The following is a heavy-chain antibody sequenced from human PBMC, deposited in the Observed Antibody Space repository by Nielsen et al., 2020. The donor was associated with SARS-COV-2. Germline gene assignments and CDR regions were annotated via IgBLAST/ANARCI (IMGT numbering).Heavy chain of an antibody. V-gene: IGHV3-30*04. Sequence: GGSLRLSCAASGFNFYSHAMHWVRQAPGKGLEWLTIISADGRNDHYADSVKGRFTISRDNAKGSLYLHMNSLTPEDTALYYCAKAPSSGFSRYLDYWGQGTLVTVSS. CDR3: AKAPSSGFSRYLDY. CDR2: ISADGRND. CDR1: GFNFYSHA. J-gene: IGHJ4*02. D-gene: IGHD6-19*01.